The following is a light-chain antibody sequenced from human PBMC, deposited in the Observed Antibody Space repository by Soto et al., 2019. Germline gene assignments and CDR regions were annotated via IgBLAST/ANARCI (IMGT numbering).Light chain of an antibody. Sequence: QSVLTQPPSVSAAPGQTVTISCSGSTSNIGNNYVSWFQQLPGTAPKLIIYQSNRRPSGIPDRFSGSKSGTSATLGITGLQTGDEADYYCGSWDHSVSGFVFGTGTKVTVL. J-gene: IGLJ1*01. CDR3: GSWDHSVSGFV. CDR2: QSN. V-gene: IGLV1-51*02. CDR1: TSNIGNNY.